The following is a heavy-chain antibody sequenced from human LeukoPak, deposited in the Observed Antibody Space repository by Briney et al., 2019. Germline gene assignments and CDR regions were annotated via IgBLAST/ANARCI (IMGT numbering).Heavy chain of an antibody. D-gene: IGHD6-19*01. CDR2: INTNTGNP. Sequence: GASVKVSCKASVYTFTSYAMNWVRQAPGQGLEWMGWINTNTGNPTYAQGFTGRFVFSLDTSVSTAYLQISSLKAEDTAVYYCTRASSGWQGSWFDPWGQGTLVTVSS. J-gene: IGHJ5*02. CDR1: VYTFTSYA. V-gene: IGHV7-4-1*02. CDR3: TRASSGWQGSWFDP.